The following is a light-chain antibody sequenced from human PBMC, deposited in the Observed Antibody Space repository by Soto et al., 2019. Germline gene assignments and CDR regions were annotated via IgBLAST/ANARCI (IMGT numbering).Light chain of an antibody. CDR3: QQRSNWQVT. J-gene: IGKJ5*01. CDR2: DAS. V-gene: IGKV3D-20*02. Sequence: EIVLTQSPGTLSLSPGERATLSCRASQSVISTYLAWYQQKPGQAPRLLIYDASNRATGIPARFSGSGSGTDFTLTISSLEPEDFAVYCCQQRSNWQVTFGQGTRLEIK. CDR1: QSVISTY.